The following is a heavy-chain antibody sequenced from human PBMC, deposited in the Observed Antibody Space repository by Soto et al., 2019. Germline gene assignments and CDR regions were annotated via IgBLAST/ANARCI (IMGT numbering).Heavy chain of an antibody. J-gene: IGHJ3*02. V-gene: IGHV1-69*13. CDR3: ARSKSSMGSSWYPIYAFDI. CDR1: GGTFSSYA. Sequence: ASVKVSFKASGGTFSSYAISWVRQAPGQGLEWMGGIIPIFGTANYAQKFQGRVTITADESTSTAYMELSSLRSEDTAVYYCARSKSSMGSSWYPIYAFDIWGQGTMVTVSS. D-gene: IGHD6-13*01. CDR2: IIPIFGTA.